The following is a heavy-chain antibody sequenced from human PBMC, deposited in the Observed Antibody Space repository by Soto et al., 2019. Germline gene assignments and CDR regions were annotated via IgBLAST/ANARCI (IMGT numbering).Heavy chain of an antibody. CDR3: AAEMATIQSINY. CDR1: GGSVSSGSYY. V-gene: IGHV4-61*01. J-gene: IGHJ4*02. CDR2: IYYSGST. Sequence: TSETLSLTCTVSGGSVSSGSYYWSWIRQPPGKGLEWIGYIYYSGSTNYNPSLKSRVTISVDTSKNQFSLKLSSVTAADTAVYYCAAEMATIQSINYWGQGTLVTVSS. D-gene: IGHD5-12*01.